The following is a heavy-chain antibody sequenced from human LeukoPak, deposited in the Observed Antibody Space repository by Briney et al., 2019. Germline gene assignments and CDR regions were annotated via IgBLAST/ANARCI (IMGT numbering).Heavy chain of an antibody. J-gene: IGHJ3*02. Sequence: GGSLRLSCAHSVYTFSSDEMHCGRQATGKSVECVSAIGTASDTYYPDSVKGRFTITRENANNSLYLQMNSLRARDADVYYCAREGDDYSDQDAFDIWGQGTMVTVSS. D-gene: IGHD4-17*01. CDR3: AREGDDYSDQDAFDI. CDR1: VYTFSSDE. CDR2: IGTASDT. V-gene: IGHV3-13*04.